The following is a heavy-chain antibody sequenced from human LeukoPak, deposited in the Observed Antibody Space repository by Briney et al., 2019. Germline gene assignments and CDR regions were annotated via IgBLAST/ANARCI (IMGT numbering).Heavy chain of an antibody. CDR3: ARGSGYCGGDCYGY. Sequence: GASVKVSCKASGYTFSDYYIHWVRQAPGQGLEWMGWINPNSGGTNSAQKFQGRVTMTRDTSTSTAYMELSRLRSDDTAVYYCARGSGYCGGDCYGYWGQGTLVTVSS. J-gene: IGHJ4*02. CDR1: GYTFSDYY. V-gene: IGHV1-2*02. CDR2: INPNSGGT. D-gene: IGHD2-21*01.